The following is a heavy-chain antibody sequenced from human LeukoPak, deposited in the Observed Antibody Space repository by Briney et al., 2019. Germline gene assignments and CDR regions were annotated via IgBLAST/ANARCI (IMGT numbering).Heavy chain of an antibody. CDR1: GFTFNSYS. D-gene: IGHD3-22*01. CDR2: ISSSSTTI. Sequence: GGSLRLSCAASGFTFNSYSMNWVRQAPGKGLEWVSYISSSSTTIYYADSVKARFTISRDNAKNSLYLQMNSLRDEDTAVYYCARALYFYDSSGYYYNDYWGQGTLVTVSS. J-gene: IGHJ4*01. CDR3: ARALYFYDSSGYYYNDY. V-gene: IGHV3-48*02.